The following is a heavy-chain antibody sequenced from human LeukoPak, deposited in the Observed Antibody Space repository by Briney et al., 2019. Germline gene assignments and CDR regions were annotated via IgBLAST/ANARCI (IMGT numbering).Heavy chain of an antibody. CDR2: MNPNSGNT. Sequence: ASVKVSCKAYGYTFTSYDINWVRQATGQGLEWMGWMNPNSGNTGYAQKFQGRVTMTRNTSISTAYMELSSLRSEDTAVYYCARTRAGELFGYYYYYMDVWGKGTTVTVSS. V-gene: IGHV1-8*01. CDR3: ARTRAGELFGYYYYYMDV. CDR1: GYTFTSYD. J-gene: IGHJ6*03. D-gene: IGHD3-10*01.